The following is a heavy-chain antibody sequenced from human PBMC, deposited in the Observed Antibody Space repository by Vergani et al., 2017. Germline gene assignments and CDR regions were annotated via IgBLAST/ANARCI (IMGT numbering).Heavy chain of an antibody. CDR3: ATYDYVWGKGYFDY. Sequence: QVQLQESGPGLVKPSETLSLTCTVSGGSISSYYWSWIRQPPGKGLEWIGYIYYSGSTYYHPSLKSRVTISVDTSKNQFSLKLSSVTAADTAVYYCATYDYVWGKGYFDYWGQGTLVTVSS. CDR2: IYYSGST. CDR1: GGSISSYY. D-gene: IGHD3-16*01. V-gene: IGHV4-59*04. J-gene: IGHJ4*02.